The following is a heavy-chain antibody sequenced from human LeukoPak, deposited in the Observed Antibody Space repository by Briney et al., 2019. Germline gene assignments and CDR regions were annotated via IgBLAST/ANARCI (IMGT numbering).Heavy chain of an antibody. Sequence: PSETLSLTCTVSGGSMSPYHWGWIRQPPGKGLEWTGYIYYSGSTNYNPSLNSRVTISVDTSKNQFSLKLSSVTAADTAVYYCASWPTSGGVVMGDYWGQGTLVTVSS. V-gene: IGHV4-59*08. CDR1: GGSMSPYH. CDR3: ASWPTSGGVVMGDY. D-gene: IGHD3-16*01. J-gene: IGHJ4*02. CDR2: IYYSGST.